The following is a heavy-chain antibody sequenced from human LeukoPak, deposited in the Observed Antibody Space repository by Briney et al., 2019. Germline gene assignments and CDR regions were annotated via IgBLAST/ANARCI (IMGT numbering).Heavy chain of an antibody. Sequence: SETLSLTCTVSGGSISRGDYYWSWIRQPPGKGLEWIGYIYYSGSTDYNPSLKSRVTISVDTSKNQFSLKLSSVTAADTAVYYCARGVNWIDPWGQGTLVTVSS. CDR3: ARGVNWIDP. CDR1: GGSISRGDYY. CDR2: IYYSGST. V-gene: IGHV4-30-4*02. D-gene: IGHD6-13*01. J-gene: IGHJ5*02.